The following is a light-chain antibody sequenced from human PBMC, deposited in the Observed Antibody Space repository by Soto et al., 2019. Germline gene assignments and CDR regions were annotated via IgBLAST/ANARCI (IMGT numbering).Light chain of an antibody. CDR3: QQYNSSLWT. CDR2: KAS. Sequence: DIQMTQSPSTLSASVGDRVTITCRASQSITTWLAWYQQKPGKAPKLLIYKASSLASGVPSRFSGSGSGTEITLTISILQPDYVATYCCQQYNSSLWTFGQGTKVEIK. J-gene: IGKJ1*01. CDR1: QSITTW. V-gene: IGKV1-5*03.